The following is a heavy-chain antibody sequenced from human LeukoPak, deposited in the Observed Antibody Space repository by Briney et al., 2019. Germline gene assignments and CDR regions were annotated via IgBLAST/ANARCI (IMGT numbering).Heavy chain of an antibody. D-gene: IGHD4-17*01. CDR1: GFTFSSYA. CDR3: AKDLHGDYVRWGDY. CDR2: ISGSGGST. J-gene: IGHJ4*02. V-gene: IGHV3-23*01. Sequence: GGSLRLSYAASGFTFSSYAMSWVRQAPGKGLEWVSAISGSGGSTYYADSVKGRFTISRDNSKNTLYLQMNSLRAEDTAVYYCAKDLHGDYVRWGDYWGQGTLVTVSS.